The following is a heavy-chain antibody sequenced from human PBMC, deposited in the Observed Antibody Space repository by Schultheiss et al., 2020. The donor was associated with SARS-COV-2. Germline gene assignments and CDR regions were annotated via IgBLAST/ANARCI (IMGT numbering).Heavy chain of an antibody. D-gene: IGHD6-13*01. CDR3: ARIRGIAAAGPAFDI. J-gene: IGHJ3*02. CDR1: GGSFSGYY. Sequence: TLSLTCAVYGGSFSGYYWSWIRQPPGKGLEWLARIDWDDDKYYSTSLKTRLTISKDTSKNQVVLTMTNMDPVDTATYYCARIRGIAAAGPAFDIWGQGTMVTVSS. V-gene: IGHV2-70*11. CDR2: IDWDDDK.